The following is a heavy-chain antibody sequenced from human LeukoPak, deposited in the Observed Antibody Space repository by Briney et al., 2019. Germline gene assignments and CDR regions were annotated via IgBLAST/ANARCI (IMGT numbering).Heavy chain of an antibody. CDR3: ARGPFTMLRGADNWFDP. D-gene: IGHD3-10*01. J-gene: IGHJ5*02. CDR1: GGSISSYY. V-gene: IGHV4-4*07. Sequence: PSETLSLTCTVSGGSISSYYGSWLRQPAGKGLEWIGRIYTSGSTNYNPSLKSRVTMSLDTSKNQFSLKLSSVTAADTAVYYCARGPFTMLRGADNWFDPWGQGTLVTVSS. CDR2: IYTSGST.